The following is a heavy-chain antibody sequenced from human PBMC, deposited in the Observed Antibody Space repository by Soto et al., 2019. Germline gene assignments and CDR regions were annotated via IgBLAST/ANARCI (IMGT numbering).Heavy chain of an antibody. V-gene: IGHV3-7*01. Sequence: GGSLRLSCAASGFTFSSYWMSWVRQAPGKGLEWVANIKQDGSEKYYVDSVKGRFTISRDNAKNSLYLQMNSLRAEDTAVYYCARVVAATPPHRFDPWGQGTLVTVSS. CDR1: GFTFSSYW. CDR2: IKQDGSEK. J-gene: IGHJ5*02. CDR3: ARVVAATPPHRFDP. D-gene: IGHD2-15*01.